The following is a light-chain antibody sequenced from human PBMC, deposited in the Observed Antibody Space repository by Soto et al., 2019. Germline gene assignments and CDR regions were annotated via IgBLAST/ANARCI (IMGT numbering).Light chain of an antibody. J-gene: IGKJ5*01. CDR3: QQYGGSPIT. CDR1: QRLFNGY. V-gene: IGKV3-20*01. CDR2: DAS. Sequence: EIVLTQSPGTLSLFPGDRATLSCRASQRLFNGYLAWFQQKPGQAPRLLIYDASSRAAGVPDRVTGGGSGTDFTLTISRLEPEDFALYYCQQYGGSPITFGLGTRLEVK.